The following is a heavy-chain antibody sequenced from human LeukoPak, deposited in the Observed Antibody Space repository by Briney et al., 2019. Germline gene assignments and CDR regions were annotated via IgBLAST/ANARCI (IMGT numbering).Heavy chain of an antibody. Sequence: PSETLSLTCTVSGGSISSYYRSWIRQPPGKGLEWIGYIYYSGSTNYNPSLKSRVTISVDTSKNQFSLKLSSVTAADTAVYYCAGGAFEDYVWGRVQTFDYWGQGTLVTVSS. CDR1: GGSISSYY. V-gene: IGHV4-59*01. J-gene: IGHJ4*02. CDR2: IYYSGST. CDR3: AGGAFEDYVWGRVQTFDY. D-gene: IGHD3-16*01.